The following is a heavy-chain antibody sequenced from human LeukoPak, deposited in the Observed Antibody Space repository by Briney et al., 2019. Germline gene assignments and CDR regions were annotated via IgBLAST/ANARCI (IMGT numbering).Heavy chain of an antibody. CDR1: GGTFSSYA. CDR2: IIPIFGTA. D-gene: IGHD4-17*01. CDR3: ARGRTVTTDFYFDY. V-gene: IGHV1-69*01. Sequence: SVKVSCKASGGTFSSYAISWVRQAPGQGLEWMGGIIPIFGTANYAQKFQGRVTVTADESTSTAYMELSSLRSEDTAVYYCARGRTVTTDFYFDYWGQGTLVTVSS. J-gene: IGHJ4*02.